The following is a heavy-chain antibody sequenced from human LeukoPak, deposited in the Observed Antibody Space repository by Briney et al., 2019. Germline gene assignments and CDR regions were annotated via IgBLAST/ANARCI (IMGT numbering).Heavy chain of an antibody. CDR3: AGIRWELPGYFDY. CDR2: INPNSGGT. V-gene: IGHV1-2*02. J-gene: IGHJ4*02. Sequence: GASVKVSCKASGYTFTSYYMHWVRQAPGQGLEWMGWINPNSGGTNYAQKFQGRVTMTRDTSISTAYMELSRLRSDDTAVYYCAGIRWELPGYFDYWGQGTLVTVSS. CDR1: GYTFTSYY. D-gene: IGHD1-26*01.